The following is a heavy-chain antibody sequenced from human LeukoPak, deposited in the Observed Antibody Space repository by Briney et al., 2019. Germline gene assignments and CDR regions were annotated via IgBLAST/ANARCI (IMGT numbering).Heavy chain of an antibody. D-gene: IGHD2/OR15-2a*01. Sequence: GGSLRLSCAASGFTFSSYAMSWVRQAPGKGLEWVSAISGSGGSSYYAGSVKGRFTISRDNSKNTLYLQINSLRAEDTAVYYCARGAGSTFFDYWGQGTLVTVSS. CDR2: ISGSGGSS. CDR3: ARGAGSTFFDY. J-gene: IGHJ4*02. V-gene: IGHV3-23*01. CDR1: GFTFSSYA.